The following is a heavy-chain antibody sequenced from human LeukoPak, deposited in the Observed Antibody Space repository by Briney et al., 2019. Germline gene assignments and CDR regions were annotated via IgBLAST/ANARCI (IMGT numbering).Heavy chain of an antibody. CDR3: ARQGIAVAGTGYYGMDV. CDR2: IYPGDSDT. Sequence: GESLRISCKGSGYSFTSYWIGWVRQMPGKGLEWMGIIYPGDSDTRYSPSLQGQVTISADKSISTAYLQWSSLKASDTAMYYCARQGIAVAGTGYYGMDVWGQGTTVTVSS. CDR1: GYSFTSYW. D-gene: IGHD6-19*01. J-gene: IGHJ6*02. V-gene: IGHV5-51*01.